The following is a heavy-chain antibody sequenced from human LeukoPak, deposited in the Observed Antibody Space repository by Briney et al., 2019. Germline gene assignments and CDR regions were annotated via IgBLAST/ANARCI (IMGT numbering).Heavy chain of an antibody. CDR1: GFTFSSYS. V-gene: IGHV3-48*04. CDR2: ISSSSSTI. Sequence: PGGSLRLSCAASGFTFSSYSMNWVRQAPGKGLEWVSYISSSSSTIYYADSVKGRFTISRDNAKNSLYLQMNSLRAEDTAVYYCARVAPYYGSGSPDYWGQGTLVTVSS. J-gene: IGHJ4*02. D-gene: IGHD3-10*01. CDR3: ARVAPYYGSGSPDY.